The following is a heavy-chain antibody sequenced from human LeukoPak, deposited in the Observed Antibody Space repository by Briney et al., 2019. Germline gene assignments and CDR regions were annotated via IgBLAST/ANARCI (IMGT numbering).Heavy chain of an antibody. CDR2: IYYSGST. V-gene: IGHV4-39*01. Sequence: SETLSLTCTVSGGSISSSSYHWGWIRQPPGKGLEWIGTIYYSGSTYYNPSLKSRVTISVDTSKNQFSLRLSSVTAADTAVYYCARCGSGWTDPWGQGTLVTVSS. J-gene: IGHJ5*02. CDR1: GGSISSSSYH. CDR3: ARCGSGWTDP. D-gene: IGHD6-19*01.